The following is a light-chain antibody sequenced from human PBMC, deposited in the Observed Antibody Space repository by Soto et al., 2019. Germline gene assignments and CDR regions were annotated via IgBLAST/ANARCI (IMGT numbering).Light chain of an antibody. J-gene: IGKJ3*01. CDR1: QSIRNNY. CDR3: QQYGDSPLLT. CDR2: AAS. V-gene: IGKV3-20*01. Sequence: ETVLTQSPGTLSLSPGERATLSCRASQSIRNNYLAWYQQKTGQAPTLIIYAASTMDTGIPDRFSGSGSGTDFTLTISRLEPEDFAVYYCQQYGDSPLLTFGPGTTVDIK.